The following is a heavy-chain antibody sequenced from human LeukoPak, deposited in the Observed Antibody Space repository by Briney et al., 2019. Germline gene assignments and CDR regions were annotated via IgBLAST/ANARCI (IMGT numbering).Heavy chain of an antibody. CDR3: AKRPRKLQGTHFQH. V-gene: IGHV3-23*01. CDR2: ISGSGGST. D-gene: IGHD1-14*01. Sequence: PGGSLRLSCAASGFTFSSYAMSWVRQAPGKGLEWVSAISGSGGSTYYADSVKSRFTISRDNSKNTLYLQMNSLRAEDTAVYYCAKRPRKLQGTHFQHWGQGTLVTVSS. CDR1: GFTFSSYA. J-gene: IGHJ1*01.